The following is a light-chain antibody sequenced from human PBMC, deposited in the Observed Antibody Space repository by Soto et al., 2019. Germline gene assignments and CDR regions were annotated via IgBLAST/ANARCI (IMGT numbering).Light chain of an antibody. CDR2: GAS. Sequence: DIQMPQSPSSVSASVGDRVTITCRAGQTITRYLNWYQQKPGKAPNLLIYGASTLQSGVPSRFTGSGSGTDFTLTISSLQPEDFATYYCQQTYNPPWTFVLGTKVEIK. V-gene: IGKV1-39*01. CDR3: QQTYNPPWT. CDR1: QTITRY. J-gene: IGKJ1*01.